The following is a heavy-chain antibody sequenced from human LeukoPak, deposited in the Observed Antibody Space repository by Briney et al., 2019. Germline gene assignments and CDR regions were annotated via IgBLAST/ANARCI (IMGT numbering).Heavy chain of an antibody. Sequence: ASVTVSFTASGYTFTSYGISWVRQAPGQGLEWVGWISAYNGNTNYAQKLQGRVTMTTDTSTSTAYMELRSLRSDDTAVYYCARDSGRIAAAGNFDYWGQGTLVTVSS. CDR1: GYTFTSYG. D-gene: IGHD6-13*01. CDR2: ISAYNGNT. J-gene: IGHJ4*02. V-gene: IGHV1-18*01. CDR3: ARDSGRIAAAGNFDY.